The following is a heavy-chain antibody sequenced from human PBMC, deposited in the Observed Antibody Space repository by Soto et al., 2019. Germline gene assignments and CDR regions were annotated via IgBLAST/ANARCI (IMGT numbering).Heavy chain of an antibody. CDR2: IIPIFGTA. J-gene: IGHJ6*02. D-gene: IGHD3-10*01. CDR1: GGTFSSYA. CDR3: ARGERITMVRGVIIPGMVV. V-gene: IGHV1-69*13. Sequence: SVKVSCKASGGTFSSYAISWVRQAPGQGLEWMGGIIPIFGTANYAQKFQGRVTITADESTSTAYMELSSLRSEDTAVYYCARGERITMVRGVIIPGMVVWGQGTTVTVSS.